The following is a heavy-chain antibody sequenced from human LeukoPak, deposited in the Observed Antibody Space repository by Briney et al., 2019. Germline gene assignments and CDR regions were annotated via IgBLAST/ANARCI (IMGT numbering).Heavy chain of an antibody. V-gene: IGHV3-23*01. Sequence: GGSLRLSCAASGFTFSVYAMSWVRQAPGKGLEWVSGITGSGESTYYADSVKGRFTISRDKYKNILYLQMNNLRAEDTAVYYCANVPRTSLGAFDIWGQGTMVTVSS. D-gene: IGHD2-2*01. CDR3: ANVPRTSLGAFDI. CDR2: ITGSGEST. CDR1: GFTFSVYA. J-gene: IGHJ3*02.